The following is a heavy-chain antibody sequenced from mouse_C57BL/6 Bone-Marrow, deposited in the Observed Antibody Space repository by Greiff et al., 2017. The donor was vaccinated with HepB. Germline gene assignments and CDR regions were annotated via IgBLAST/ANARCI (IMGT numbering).Heavy chain of an antibody. CDR3: AREGYPIFPMDY. CDR2: IDPSDSYT. V-gene: IGHV1-69*01. Sequence: QVQLQQPGAELVMPGASVKLSCKASGYTFTSYWMHWVKQRPGQGLEWIGEIDPSDSYTNYNQKFKGKSTLTVDKSSSTAYMQLSSLTSEDSAVYYCAREGYPIFPMDYWGQGTSVTVSS. D-gene: IGHD2-14*01. CDR1: GYTFTSYW. J-gene: IGHJ4*01.